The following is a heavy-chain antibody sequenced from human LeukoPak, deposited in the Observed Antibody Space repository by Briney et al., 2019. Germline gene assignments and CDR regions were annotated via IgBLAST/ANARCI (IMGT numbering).Heavy chain of an antibody. D-gene: IGHD6-6*01. J-gene: IGHJ4*02. CDR1: GFSFSSYA. CDR2: VSGGGDTT. Sequence: GGSLRLSCAASGFSFSSYAMSWVRQAPGKGLEWVSAVSGGGDTTYTADSVRGRFTISRDNSKNTIYLQMNTLITEDTALYYCAGISYSGTWPVGYWGQGTLVTVTA. CDR3: AGISYSGTWPVGY. V-gene: IGHV3-23*01.